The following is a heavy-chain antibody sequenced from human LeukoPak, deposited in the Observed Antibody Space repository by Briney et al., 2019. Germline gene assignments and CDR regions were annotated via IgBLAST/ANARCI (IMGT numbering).Heavy chain of an antibody. V-gene: IGHV3-23*01. D-gene: IGHD1-26*01. CDR3: ARLGGSYYTY. CDR1: GFTFSSYA. Sequence: GGSLRLSCAASGFTFSSYAMNWVRQAPGKGLEWVSAISGSGGSTYYADSVKGRFTISRDNSKNTLYLQMNSLRVEDTAVYYCARLGGSYYTYWGQGTLVTVSS. J-gene: IGHJ4*02. CDR2: ISGSGGST.